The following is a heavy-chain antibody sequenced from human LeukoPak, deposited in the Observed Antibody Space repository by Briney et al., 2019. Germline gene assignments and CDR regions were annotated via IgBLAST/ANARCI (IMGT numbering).Heavy chain of an antibody. D-gene: IGHD3-22*01. CDR1: GGSISSSSYY. Sequence: SETLSLTCTVSGGSISSSSYYWGWIRQPPGKGLEWIGSIYYSGSTYYNPSLKSRVTISVDTSKNQFSLKLSSVAAADTAVYYCARDRYYYDSSGYLFDYWGQGTLVTVSS. V-gene: IGHV4-39*07. J-gene: IGHJ4*02. CDR2: IYYSGST. CDR3: ARDRYYYDSSGYLFDY.